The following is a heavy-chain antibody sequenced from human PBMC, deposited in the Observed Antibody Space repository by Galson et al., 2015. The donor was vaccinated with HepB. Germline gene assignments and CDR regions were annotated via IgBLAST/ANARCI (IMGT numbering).Heavy chain of an antibody. J-gene: IGHJ4*02. CDR3: AKDSLGGWELLKSYFDY. CDR2: ISYDGSDK. CDR1: GFTFSSYS. V-gene: IGHV3-30*18. Sequence: SLRLSCAASGFTFSSYSMNWVRQAPGKGLEWVAVISYDGSDKYYADSVKGRFTISRDNPKNTLYLQMNSLRTEDTAIYYCAKDSLGGWELLKSYFDYWGQGTLVTVSS. D-gene: IGHD1-26*01.